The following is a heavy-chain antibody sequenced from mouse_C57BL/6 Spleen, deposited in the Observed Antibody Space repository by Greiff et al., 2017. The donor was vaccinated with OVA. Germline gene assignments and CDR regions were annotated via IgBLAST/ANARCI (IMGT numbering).Heavy chain of an antibody. CDR1: GYTFTDYY. J-gene: IGHJ4*01. V-gene: IGHV1-19*01. CDR3: ARRGDLLGAMDY. D-gene: IGHD2-1*01. CDR2: INPYNGGT. Sequence: VQLKESGPVLMKPGASVKMSCKASGYTFTDYYMNWVKQSHGKSLEWIGVINPYNGGTSYNQKFKGKATLTVDKSSSTAYMELNSLTSEDSAVYYCARRGDLLGAMDYWGQGTSVTVSS.